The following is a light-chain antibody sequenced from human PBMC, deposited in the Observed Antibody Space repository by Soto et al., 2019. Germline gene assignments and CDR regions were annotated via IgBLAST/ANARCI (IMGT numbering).Light chain of an antibody. CDR3: QQSYSTPRLT. CDR2: GTS. V-gene: IGKV3-15*01. J-gene: IGKJ1*01. CDR1: QSVSSN. Sequence: EIVMTQSPATLSVSPGERATLSCRASQSVSSNLAWYQQKPGQAPRLLIYGTSTRATGIPARFSGSGSGTDFTLTISSLQPEDFATYYCQQSYSTPRLTFGQGTKVDIK.